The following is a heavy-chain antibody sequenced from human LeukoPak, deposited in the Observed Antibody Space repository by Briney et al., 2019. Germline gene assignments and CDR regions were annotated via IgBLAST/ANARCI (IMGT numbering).Heavy chain of an antibody. CDR2: ITTSDGNT. Sequence: GGSLRLSCAASGFTFSSYTMSWVRQAPGKGLEWVSTITTSDGNTYYADSVKGQFTVSRDNSKNTLFLQMNSLRAEDTAVYYCAKDGGLWVSAHWGDSWGRGTLVTVSS. CDR3: AKDGGLWVSAHWGDS. V-gene: IGHV3-23*01. CDR1: GFTFSSYT. D-gene: IGHD7-27*01. J-gene: IGHJ4*02.